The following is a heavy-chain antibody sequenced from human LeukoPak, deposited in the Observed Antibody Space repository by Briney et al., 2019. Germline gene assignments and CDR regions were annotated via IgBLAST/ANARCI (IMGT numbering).Heavy chain of an antibody. CDR3: ARLVAGRLDPYYFDY. D-gene: IGHD6-19*01. CDR2: INHSGST. J-gene: IGHJ4*02. Sequence: PSETLSLTCAVYGGSFSGYYWSWIRQPPGKGLEWIGEINHSGSTNYNPSLKSRVTISVDTSKNQFSLKLSSVTAADTAVYYCARLVAGRLDPYYFDYWGQGTLVTVS. CDR1: GGSFSGYY. V-gene: IGHV4-34*01.